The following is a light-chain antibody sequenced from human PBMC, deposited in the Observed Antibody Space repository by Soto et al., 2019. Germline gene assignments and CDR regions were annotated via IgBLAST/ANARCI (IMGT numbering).Light chain of an antibody. CDR1: QSVSSTY. V-gene: IGKV3-15*01. J-gene: IGKJ5*01. CDR3: QQYNNWPPIT. Sequence: IVLTQSPGTLSLSPGERATLSCRASQSVSSTYFAWYQQKPGQAPRLLIYDTSTRATGIPARFSGSGSGTEFTLTISSLQSEDFAVYYCQQYNNWPPITFGQGTRLEIK. CDR2: DTS.